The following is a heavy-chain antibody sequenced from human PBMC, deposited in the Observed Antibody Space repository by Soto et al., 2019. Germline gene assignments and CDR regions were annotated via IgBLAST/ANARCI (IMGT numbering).Heavy chain of an antibody. CDR3: PREDIENSDGLYDAFDI. V-gene: IGHV1-2*02. J-gene: IGHJ3*02. CDR2: MNPKSGGA. CDR1: GYTFTDYY. Sequence: ASVKVSCKTSGYTFTDYYTHWVRQAPGQGLEWMGWMNPKSGGAYFAQKFQGRVTLTRDTSIGTAYIEVNSLTSDDTAVYFCPREDIENSDGLYDAFDIWGQGTTVTV. D-gene: IGHD5-18*01.